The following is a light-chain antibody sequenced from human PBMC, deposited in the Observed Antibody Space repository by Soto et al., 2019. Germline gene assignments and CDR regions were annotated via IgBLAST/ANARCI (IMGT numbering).Light chain of an antibody. V-gene: IGLV2-8*01. CDR1: SSDVCGYNY. Sequence: QSALTQPPSASGSPGQSVTISCTGTSSDVCGYNYVSWYQQHPGKAPKLMISEVSKRPSGVPDRFSGPKSGNTASLTVSGLQAEDEADYYCSSFAGNNNLVFGGGTKVTVL. J-gene: IGLJ2*01. CDR2: EVS. CDR3: SSFAGNNNLV.